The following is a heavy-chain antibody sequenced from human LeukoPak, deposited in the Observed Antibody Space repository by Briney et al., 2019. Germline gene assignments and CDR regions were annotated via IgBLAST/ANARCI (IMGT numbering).Heavy chain of an antibody. D-gene: IGHD1-14*01. J-gene: IGHJ5*02. V-gene: IGHV4-4*07. CDR3: ARGTRTFDP. CDR1: GGSISSDY. Sequence: SETLSLTCTVSGGSISSDYWSWIRQPAGKGLEWIGRLYPSGSTISNPSLKSRVTMSLDTSKNQFSLKLSSVTAADTAVYYCARGTRTFDPWGQGTLVTVSS. CDR2: LYPSGST.